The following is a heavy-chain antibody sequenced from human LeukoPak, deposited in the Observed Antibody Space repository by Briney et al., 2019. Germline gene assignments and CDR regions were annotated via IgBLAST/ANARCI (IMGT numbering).Heavy chain of an antibody. CDR1: GCTLTELS. D-gene: IGHD3-10*01. J-gene: IGHJ4*02. Sequence: ASVKVSCKVSGCTLTELSMHWVRQAPGKRLEWMGGFYPEDGETIYAQKFQGRVTMTEDTSTDTAYMELSSLRSEDTAVYYCATSYTGSYGAMPSKFDYWGQGTLVTVSS. CDR3: ATSYTGSYGAMPSKFDY. V-gene: IGHV1-24*01. CDR2: FYPEDGET.